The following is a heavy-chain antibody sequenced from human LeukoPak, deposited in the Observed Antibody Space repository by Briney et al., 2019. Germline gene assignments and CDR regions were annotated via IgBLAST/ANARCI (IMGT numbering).Heavy chain of an antibody. CDR1: GFTFDDYA. Sequence: PGGSLRLSCAASGFTFDDYAMHWVRQAPGKGLEWVSGISWNSGSIGYADSVKGRFTISRDNAKNSLYLQMNSLRAEDTALYYCAKDGYSNYRRGYFDYWGQGTLVTVSS. D-gene: IGHD4-11*01. CDR2: ISWNSGSI. J-gene: IGHJ4*02. V-gene: IGHV3-9*01. CDR3: AKDGYSNYRRGYFDY.